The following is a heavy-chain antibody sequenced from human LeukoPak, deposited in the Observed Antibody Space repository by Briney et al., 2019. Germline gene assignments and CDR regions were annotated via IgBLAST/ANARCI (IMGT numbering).Heavy chain of an antibody. CDR1: GYTFTTYA. Sequence: ASVKVSCKASGYTFTTYAIHWVRQAPGQGLEWMGWINAGNGDTKCSQKFQGRVTITRDTSASTAFMELSSLKSEDTAVYYCARVWLRSGYYYFDNWGQGTLVTVSS. CDR3: ARVWLRSGYYYFDN. J-gene: IGHJ4*02. V-gene: IGHV1-3*01. D-gene: IGHD5-12*01. CDR2: INAGNGDT.